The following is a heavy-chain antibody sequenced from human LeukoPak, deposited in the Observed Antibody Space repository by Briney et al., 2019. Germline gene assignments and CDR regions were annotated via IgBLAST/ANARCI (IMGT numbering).Heavy chain of an antibody. CDR1: GESFSGYY. D-gene: IGHD6-19*01. V-gene: IGHV4-34*01. CDR3: ARETSGIAVAGSDY. Sequence: PSETLSLTCVVYGESFSGYYWSWIRQPPGKGLEWIGYIYHSGSTYYNPSLKSRVTISVDRSKNQFSLKLSSVTAADTAVYYCARETSGIAVAGSDYWGQGTLVTVSS. CDR2: IYHSGST. J-gene: IGHJ4*02.